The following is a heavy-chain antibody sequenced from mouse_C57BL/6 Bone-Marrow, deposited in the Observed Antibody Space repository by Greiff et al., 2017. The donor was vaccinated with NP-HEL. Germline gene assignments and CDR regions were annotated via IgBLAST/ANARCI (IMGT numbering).Heavy chain of an antibody. CDR3: AREWFYSTTGAMDY. CDR1: GYTFTSYW. CDR2: IDPSDSET. J-gene: IGHJ4*01. Sequence: VQLQQPGAELVRPGSSVKLSCKASGYTFTSYWMHWVKQRPIQGLEWIGNIDPSDSETHYNQKFKDKAILTVDKSSSTAYMQLSSLTSEDSAVYYCAREWFYSTTGAMDYWGQGTSVTVSS. V-gene: IGHV1-52*01. D-gene: IGHD2-5*01.